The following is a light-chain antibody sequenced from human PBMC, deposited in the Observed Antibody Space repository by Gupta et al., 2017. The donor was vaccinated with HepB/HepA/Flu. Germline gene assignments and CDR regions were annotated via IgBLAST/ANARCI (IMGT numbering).Light chain of an antibody. CDR2: SYD. V-gene: IGLV1-44*01. CDR3: TAWDDSLHGRV. Sequence: QSVLTQPPSAPGTPGQMATVSCSGSSSNIGSNTVNWYQHPPGTAPKLLIHSYDQRPSGVPDRFSGSRSGTSASLAISGLQSEDEADDYCTAWDDSLHGRVFGGGTKLTVL. J-gene: IGLJ3*02. CDR1: SSNIGSNT.